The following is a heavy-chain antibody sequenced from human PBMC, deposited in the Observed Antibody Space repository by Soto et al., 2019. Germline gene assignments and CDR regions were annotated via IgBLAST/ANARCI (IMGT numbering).Heavy chain of an antibody. CDR2: IIPILGIA. CDR3: ARDGEGVLRFLEWLPHDAFDI. CDR1: GGTFSSYT. Sequence: SVKVSCKASGGTFSSYTISWVRQAPGQGLEWMGRIIPILGIANYAQKFQGRVTITADKSTSTAYMELSSLRSEDTAVYYCARDGEGVLRFLEWLPHDAFDIWGQGTMVTVSS. D-gene: IGHD3-3*01. J-gene: IGHJ3*02. V-gene: IGHV1-69*04.